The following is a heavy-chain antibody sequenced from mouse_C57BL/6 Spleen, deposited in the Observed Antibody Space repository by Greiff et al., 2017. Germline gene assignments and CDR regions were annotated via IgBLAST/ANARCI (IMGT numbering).Heavy chain of an antibody. Sequence: EVQVVESGGDLVKPGGSLKLSCAASGFTFSSYGMSWVRPTPDKRLEWVATISSGGSYTYYPDSVKGRFTISRDNAKNTLYLQMSSLKSEDTAMYYCASLLLFAYWGQGTLVTVSA. V-gene: IGHV5-6*01. J-gene: IGHJ3*01. CDR2: ISSGGSYT. CDR3: ASLLLFAY. CDR1: GFTFSSYG.